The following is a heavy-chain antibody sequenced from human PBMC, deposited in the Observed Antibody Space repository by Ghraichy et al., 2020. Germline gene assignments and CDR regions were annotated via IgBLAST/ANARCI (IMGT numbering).Heavy chain of an antibody. Sequence: GGSLRLSCAAYGFTFSNAWMSWVRQAPGKGLERVGRIKSKTDGGPTDYAAPVKGRFTISRDVSKNTLYLQMNGMKTDDTAVYYCTTRRACSSTSCYVYYYYGMDVWGQETTVTVSS. CDR1: GFTFSNAW. CDR3: TTRRACSSTSCYVYYYYGMDV. J-gene: IGHJ6*02. CDR2: IKSKTDGGPT. V-gene: IGHV3-15*01. D-gene: IGHD2-2*01.